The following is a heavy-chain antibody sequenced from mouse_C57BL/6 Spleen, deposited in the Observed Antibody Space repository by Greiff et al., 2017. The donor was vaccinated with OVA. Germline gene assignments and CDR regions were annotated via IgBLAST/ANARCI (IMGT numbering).Heavy chain of an antibody. D-gene: IGHD2-1*01. CDR3: ADGNYVDY. CDR1: GYAFSSSW. J-gene: IGHJ2*01. CDR2: IYTGDGDT. V-gene: IGHV1-82*01. Sequence: VQLQQSGPELVKPGASVKISCKASGYAFSSSWMNWVKQRPGKGLEWIGRIYTGDGDTNYNGKFKGKATLTAEKSSSTAYMQLSRLTSEDSAVYFCADGNYVDYWGQGTTLTVSS.